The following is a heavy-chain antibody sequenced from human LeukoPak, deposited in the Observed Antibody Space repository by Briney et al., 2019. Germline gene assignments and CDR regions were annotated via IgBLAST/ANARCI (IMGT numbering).Heavy chain of an antibody. CDR1: GYSISSGYY. CDR3: ARHQGVVDL. J-gene: IGHJ2*01. V-gene: IGHV4-38-2*02. CDR2: INHSGNT. Sequence: TSETLSLTCTVSGYSISSGYYWGWIRQPPGKGLEWIGEINHSGNTNYNPSLKSRVTISIDTSKNQFSLKLSSVTVADTAVYYCARHQGVVDLWGRGSLVTVSS. D-gene: IGHD3-3*01.